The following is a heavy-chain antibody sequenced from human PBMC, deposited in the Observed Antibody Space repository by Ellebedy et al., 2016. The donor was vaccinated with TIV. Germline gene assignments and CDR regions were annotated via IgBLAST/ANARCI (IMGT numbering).Heavy chain of an antibody. CDR2: ITGSGDNT. CDR1: VFTFSTSV. V-gene: IGHV3-23*01. J-gene: IGHJ4*02. CDR3: ATRLGEWIQLRGGFDY. D-gene: IGHD5-24*01. Sequence: PGGSLRLSCAASVFTFSTSVMNWVRQAPGKGLEWVASITGSGDNTFYADSVRGRVTISSDNSKNTLFLQLNSLRAEDTAVYYCATRLGEWIQLRGGFDYWGQGTVVTVSS.